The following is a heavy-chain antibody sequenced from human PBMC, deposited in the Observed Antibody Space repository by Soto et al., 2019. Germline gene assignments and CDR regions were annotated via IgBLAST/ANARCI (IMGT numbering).Heavy chain of an antibody. CDR1: GFTFSSYS. CDR3: ARGGEQQLRYYGMDV. D-gene: IGHD6-13*01. J-gene: IGHJ6*02. V-gene: IGHV3-21*01. Sequence: GGSLRLSCAASGFTFSSYSMNWVRQAPGKGLEWVSSISSSSSYIYYADSVKGRFTISRDNAKNSLYLQMNSLRAEDTAVYYRARGGEQQLRYYGMDVWGQGTTVTVSS. CDR2: ISSSSSYI.